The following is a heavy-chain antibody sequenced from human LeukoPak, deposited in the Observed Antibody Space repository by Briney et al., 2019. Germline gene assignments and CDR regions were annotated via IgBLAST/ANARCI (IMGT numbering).Heavy chain of an antibody. Sequence: ASVKVSCKASGYTFTSYYMHWVRQAPGQGLEWMGIINPSGGSTSYAQKFQGRVTMTRDTSTSTVYMELSSLRSEDTAVYYCARVKGPERLTTFRVVRGSHGMDVWGQGTTVTVSS. J-gene: IGHJ6*02. CDR1: GYTFTSYY. CDR3: ARVKGPERLTTFRVVRGSHGMDV. V-gene: IGHV1-46*01. D-gene: IGHD3-3*01. CDR2: INPSGGST.